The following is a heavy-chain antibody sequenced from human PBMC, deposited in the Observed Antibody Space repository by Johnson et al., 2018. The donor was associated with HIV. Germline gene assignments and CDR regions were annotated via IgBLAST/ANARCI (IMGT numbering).Heavy chain of an antibody. J-gene: IGHJ3*02. CDR2: ISGSGGTI. CDR3: ARDLTVADIGHYAFDI. Sequence: EQLVESGGGLVKPGGSIRLSCGPSGFTVTNAWMNWVRQAPGKGLEWVSAISGSGGTIYYTDSVKGRFPISRDNAKNSLYLQMNSLRADDTALYYCARDLTVADIGHYAFDIWGQGTLVTVSS. V-gene: IGHV3-48*04. D-gene: IGHD6-19*01. CDR1: GFTVTNAW.